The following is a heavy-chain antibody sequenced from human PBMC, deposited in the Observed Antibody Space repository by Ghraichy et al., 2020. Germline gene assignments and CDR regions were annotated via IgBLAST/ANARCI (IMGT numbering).Heavy chain of an antibody. J-gene: IGHJ6*02. CDR3: ARARITMVRGVIAEYYYYYGMDV. V-gene: IGHV4-34*01. Sequence: SQTLSLTCAVYGGSFSGYYWSWIRQPPGKGLEWIGEINHSGSTNYNPSLKSRVTISVDTSKNQFSLKLSSVTAADTAVYYCARARITMVRGVIAEYYYYYGMDVWGQGTTVTVSS. CDR2: INHSGST. D-gene: IGHD3-10*01. CDR1: GGSFSGYY.